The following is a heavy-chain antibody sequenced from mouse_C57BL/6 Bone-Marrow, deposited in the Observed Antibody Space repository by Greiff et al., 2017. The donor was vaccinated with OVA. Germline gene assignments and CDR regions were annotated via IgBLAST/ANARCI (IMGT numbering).Heavy chain of an antibody. V-gene: IGHV1-55*01. CDR1: GYTFTSYW. J-gene: IGHJ2*01. D-gene: IGHD1-1*01. CDR3: ARRSTTVVATDYFDY. CDR2: IYPGSGST. Sequence: QVQLQQPGAELVKPGASVKMSCKASGYTFTSYWITWVKQRPGQGLEWIGDIYPGSGSTNYNEKFKSKATLTVDTSSSTAYMQLSSLTSEDSAVYYCARRSTTVVATDYFDYWGQGTTLTVSS.